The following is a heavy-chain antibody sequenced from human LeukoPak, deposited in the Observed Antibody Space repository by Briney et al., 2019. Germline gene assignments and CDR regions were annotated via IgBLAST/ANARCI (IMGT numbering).Heavy chain of an antibody. CDR1: GLTFSNSW. D-gene: IGHD4-17*01. CDR3: AKDNGDYYYYGMDV. Sequence: GGSLRLSCAASGLTFSNSWMSWVRQAPGKGLEWVANIKPDGSEKYYVDSVKGRFIISRDNAKNSLYLQMNSLRAEDTALYYCAKDNGDYYYYGMDVWGQGTPVTVSS. J-gene: IGHJ6*02. V-gene: IGHV3-7*03. CDR2: IKPDGSEK.